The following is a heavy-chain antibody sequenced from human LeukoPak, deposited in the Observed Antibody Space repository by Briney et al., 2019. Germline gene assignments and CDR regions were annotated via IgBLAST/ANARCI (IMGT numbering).Heavy chain of an antibody. J-gene: IGHJ5*02. CDR3: ARSGGGEYCSSTSCYPGLNWFDP. D-gene: IGHD2-2*01. CDR2: IYTSGST. V-gene: IGHV4-4*07. Sequence: SETLSLTCTVSGGSISSYYWSWIRQPAGKGLEWIGRIYTSGSTNYNPSLKSRVTMSVDTSKNQFSLKLSSVTAADTAVYYCARSGGGEYCSSTSCYPGLNWFDPWGQGTLVTVSS. CDR1: GGSISSYY.